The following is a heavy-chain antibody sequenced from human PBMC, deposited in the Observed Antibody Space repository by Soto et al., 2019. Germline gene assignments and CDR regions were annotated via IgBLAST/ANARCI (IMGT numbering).Heavy chain of an antibody. J-gene: IGHJ6*02. CDR3: ARDGPDTAMVGYYYYYGMDV. CDR2: ISYDGSNK. V-gene: IGHV3-30-3*01. CDR1: GFTFSSYA. D-gene: IGHD5-18*01. Sequence: PGGSLRLSCAASGFTFSSYAMHWVRQAPGKGLEWVAVISYDGSNKYYADSVKGRFTISRDNSKNTLYLQMNSLRAEDTAVYYCARDGPDTAMVGYYYYYGMDVWGQATTVTAP.